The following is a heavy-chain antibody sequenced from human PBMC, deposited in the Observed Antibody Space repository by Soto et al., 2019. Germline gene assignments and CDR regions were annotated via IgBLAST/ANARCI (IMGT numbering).Heavy chain of an antibody. CDR3: ARDRTFDY. Sequence: LRLSCAASGLSFSTYAMHWVRQAPGKGLEWVAVISYDGSNKYYADSVKGRFTISRDNSKNTLYLQMNSLRAEDTAVYYCARDRTFDYWGQGTLVTVSS. J-gene: IGHJ4*02. CDR1: GLSFSTYA. CDR2: ISYDGSNK. V-gene: IGHV3-30-3*01.